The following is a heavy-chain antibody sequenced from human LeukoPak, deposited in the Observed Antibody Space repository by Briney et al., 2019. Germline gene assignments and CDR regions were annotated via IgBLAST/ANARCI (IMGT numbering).Heavy chain of an antibody. CDR2: ISSSGSTI. J-gene: IGHJ1*01. Sequence: PGGSLRLSSAASGFTFSSYEMNWVRQAPGKGLERVSYISSSGSTIYYADSVKGRFTISRDNAKNSLYLQLNSLRADDTDVYFCARNRYGYGSGGYPPEHFHHWGQGTLVTVSA. V-gene: IGHV3-48*03. CDR1: GFTFSSYE. D-gene: IGHD6-19*01. CDR3: ARNRYGYGSGGYPPEHFHH.